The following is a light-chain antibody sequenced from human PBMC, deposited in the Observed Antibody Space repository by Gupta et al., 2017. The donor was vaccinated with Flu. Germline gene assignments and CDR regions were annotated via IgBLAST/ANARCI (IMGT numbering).Light chain of an antibody. CDR3: QVWDSSSDNRGV. CDR1: NIGSKS. J-gene: IGLJ3*02. V-gene: IGLV3-21*03. Sequence: KTARSTCGGNNIGSKSVHCYQQKPGQAPVVVVYKDRDRRSGSPERVSGSNSGNTATLTISRVEAGEEADYYCQVWDSSSDNRGVVGEGTKLTVL. CDR2: KDR.